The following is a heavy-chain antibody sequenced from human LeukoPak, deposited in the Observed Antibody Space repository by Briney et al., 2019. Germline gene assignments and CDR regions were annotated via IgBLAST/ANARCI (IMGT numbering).Heavy chain of an antibody. J-gene: IGHJ4*02. Sequence: GGSLRLSCAASGFTFSSYWMSWVRQAPGKGLEWVVNIKQDGSEKYYVDSAKGRFTISRDNAKNSLYLQMNSLRAEDTAVYYCARDPYDSSGYYYGGGFDYWGQGTLVTVSP. CDR3: ARDPYDSSGYYYGGGFDY. V-gene: IGHV3-7*01. CDR2: IKQDGSEK. D-gene: IGHD3-22*01. CDR1: GFTFSSYW.